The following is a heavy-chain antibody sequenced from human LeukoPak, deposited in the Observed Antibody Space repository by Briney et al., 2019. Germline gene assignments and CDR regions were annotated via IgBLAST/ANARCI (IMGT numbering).Heavy chain of an antibody. J-gene: IGHJ6*03. CDR1: GGTFSSYA. Sequence: SVKVSCKASGGTFSSYAISWVRQAPGQGLEWMGGIIPIFGTANYAQKFQGRVTIATDESTSTAYMELSSLRSEDTAVYYCARDRGYSNYGTYYYYMDVWGKGTTVTVSS. CDR2: IIPIFGTA. D-gene: IGHD4-11*01. V-gene: IGHV1-69*05. CDR3: ARDRGYSNYGTYYYYMDV.